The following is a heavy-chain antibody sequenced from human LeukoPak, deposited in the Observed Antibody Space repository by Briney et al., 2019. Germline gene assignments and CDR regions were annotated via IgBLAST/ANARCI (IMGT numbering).Heavy chain of an antibody. J-gene: IGHJ5*02. CDR2: INSNSGGT. D-gene: IGHD3-10*01. Sequence: ASVKVSCKASGYTFTDYYMHWVRQAPGQGLEWMGWINSNSGGTNYAQKFQGKVTMTRDTSISTAYMELSRLRSDDTAVYYCARDMGITYYYGSGSYLPTNWFDPWGQGTLVTVSS. CDR1: GYTFTDYY. CDR3: ARDMGITYYYGSGSYLPTNWFDP. V-gene: IGHV1-2*02.